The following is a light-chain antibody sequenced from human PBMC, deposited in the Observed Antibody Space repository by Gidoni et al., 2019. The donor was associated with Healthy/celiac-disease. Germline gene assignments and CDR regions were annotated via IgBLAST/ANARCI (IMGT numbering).Light chain of an antibody. V-gene: IGLV8-61*01. Sequence: QTVVTQEPSFSVSPGGTVTLTCGLSSGSVSTSYYPSWYQQTPGQAPRTLIYSTNTRSSGVPARFSGSTLGNKAALTITGAQADDESDYYCVLYMGSGIWVFGGGTKLTVL. J-gene: IGLJ3*02. CDR3: VLYMGSGIWV. CDR2: STN. CDR1: SGSVSTSYY.